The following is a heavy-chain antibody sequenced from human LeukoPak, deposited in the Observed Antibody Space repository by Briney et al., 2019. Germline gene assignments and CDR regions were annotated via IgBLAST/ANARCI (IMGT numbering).Heavy chain of an antibody. CDR3: ARQSRAVAGTFDY. Sequence: SETLSLTCTVSGGSISSSSYYWGWIRQPPGKGLVWIGSIYYSGSTYYNPSFKSRVTISVDTSKNQFSLKLSSVTAADTAVYYCARQSRAVAGTFDYWGQGTLVTVSS. D-gene: IGHD6-19*01. CDR2: IYYSGST. V-gene: IGHV4-39*01. CDR1: GGSISSSSYY. J-gene: IGHJ4*02.